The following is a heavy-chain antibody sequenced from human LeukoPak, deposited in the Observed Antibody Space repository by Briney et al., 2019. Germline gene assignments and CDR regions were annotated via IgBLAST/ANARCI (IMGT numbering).Heavy chain of an antibody. D-gene: IGHD3-3*01. CDR1: GYTFTRYD. Sequence: ASVKVSCKASGYTFTRYDINWVRQATGQGLEWMGWMNPNSGNTGYAQKFQGRVTMTRNTSISTAYMELSSLRSEDTAVYYCARGLGDDFWSGYYSFDYWGQGTLVTVSS. J-gene: IGHJ4*02. V-gene: IGHV1-8*01. CDR2: MNPNSGNT. CDR3: ARGLGDDFWSGYYSFDY.